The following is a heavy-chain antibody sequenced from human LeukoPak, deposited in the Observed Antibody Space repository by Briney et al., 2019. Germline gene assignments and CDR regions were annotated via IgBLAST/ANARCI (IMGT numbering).Heavy chain of an antibody. CDR3: ARGSDFDY. V-gene: IGHV3-21*01. J-gene: IGHJ4*02. CDR2: ISSSSSYI. Sequence: PGGSLRLSCAASGFTFSSYSMNWVRQAPGKGLEWVSSISSSSSYIHYADSVKGRFTISRDNAKNSLYLQMNSLRVEDTAVYYCARGSDFDYWGQGTLVTVSS. CDR1: GFTFSSYS.